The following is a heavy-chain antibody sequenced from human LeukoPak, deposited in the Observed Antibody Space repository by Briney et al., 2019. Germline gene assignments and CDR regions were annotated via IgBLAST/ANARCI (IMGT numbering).Heavy chain of an antibody. V-gene: IGHV3-7*01. D-gene: IGHD3-10*01. J-gene: IGHJ6*04. Sequence: PGGALRLSCVNSGFTFSDHWMHWVCQAPGKGLEWVANINQDGSEIYYLDSVKGRFTISRDNANNSLFLEMSSLRAEDTAVYYCARPYGRLAMSTVLDVWGKGTTVSVAS. CDR2: INQDGSEI. CDR1: GFTFSDHW. CDR3: ARPYGRLAMSTVLDV.